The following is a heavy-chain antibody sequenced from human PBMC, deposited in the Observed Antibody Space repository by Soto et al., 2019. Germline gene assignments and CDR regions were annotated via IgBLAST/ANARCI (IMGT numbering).Heavy chain of an antibody. CDR1: GGSIRSSSYY. Sequence: SETLSLTCTVSGGSIRSSSYYWGWIRQPPGKGLEWIGSIYYSGSTYYNPSLKSRVTISVDTSKNQFSLKLSSVTAADTAVYYCARATVTSDIDYWGQGTLVIVSA. CDR2: IYYSGST. CDR3: ARATVTSDIDY. J-gene: IGHJ4*02. V-gene: IGHV4-39*01. D-gene: IGHD4-17*01.